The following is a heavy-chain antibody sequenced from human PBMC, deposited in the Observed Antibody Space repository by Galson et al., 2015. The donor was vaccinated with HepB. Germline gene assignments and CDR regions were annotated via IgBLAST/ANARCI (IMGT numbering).Heavy chain of an antibody. CDR1: GYTFTRYD. CDR2: MNPKSTNT. D-gene: IGHD1-26*01. Sequence: SVKVSCKASGYTFTRYDVAWVRQAPGQGLEWMGWMNPKSTNTGYAREFRGRVTMTGDTSTDTAYMELYSLTSEDTAVYYCARAVRNELLSEYWGQGTLVTVSS. V-gene: IGHV1-8*01. CDR3: ARAVRNELLSEY. J-gene: IGHJ4*02.